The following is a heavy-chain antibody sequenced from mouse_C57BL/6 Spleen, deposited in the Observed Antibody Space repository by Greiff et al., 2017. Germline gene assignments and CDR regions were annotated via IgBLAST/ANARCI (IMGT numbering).Heavy chain of an antibody. CDR3: ANRVVYSERWYFEV. D-gene: IGHD1-3*01. J-gene: IGHJ1*03. CDR1: GYTFTSYW. V-gene: IGHV1-64*01. Sequence: QVQLQQSGAELVKPGASVKLSCKASGYTFTSYWMHWVKQRPGQGLEWIGMIHPNSGSTNYNEKFKSKATLTVDKSSSTAYMQLSSLTSGDSAVYYCANRVVYSERWYFEVWGTGTTVTVSS. CDR2: IHPNSGST.